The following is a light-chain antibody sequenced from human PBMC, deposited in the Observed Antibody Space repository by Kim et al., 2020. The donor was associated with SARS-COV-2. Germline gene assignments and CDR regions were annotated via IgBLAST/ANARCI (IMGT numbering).Light chain of an antibody. CDR1: SLRSYY. V-gene: IGLV3-19*01. CDR2: GKN. CDR3: NSRDNSGDHVV. Sequence: ALGQTVRITCQGDSLRSYYASWYQQKPGQAHILVIYGKNNRPAGIPDRFSGSSSGNTASLTVTGAQAVDEADYYCNSRDNSGDHVVFGGGTQLTVL. J-gene: IGLJ2*01.